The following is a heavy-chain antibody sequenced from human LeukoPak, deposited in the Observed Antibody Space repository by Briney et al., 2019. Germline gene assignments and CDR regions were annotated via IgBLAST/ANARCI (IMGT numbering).Heavy chain of an antibody. CDR3: SKDRLVVPAARRFRSYAFDF. CDR2: IRYDGSNK. Sequence: GGSLRLSCAASGFTFSSYGMHWVRQAPGEGLEWVAFIRYDGSNKYYADSVKGRFTISRDNSKNTLYLQIKSLMAEDTAVYYCSKDRLVVPAARRFRSYAFDFWGQGTMVTVSS. D-gene: IGHD2-2*01. CDR1: GFTFSSYG. V-gene: IGHV3-30*02. J-gene: IGHJ3*01.